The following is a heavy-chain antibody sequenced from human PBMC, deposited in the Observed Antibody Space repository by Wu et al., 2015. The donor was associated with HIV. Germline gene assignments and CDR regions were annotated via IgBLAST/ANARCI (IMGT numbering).Heavy chain of an antibody. J-gene: IGHJ5*01. CDR2: LIPIYGTP. V-gene: IGHV1-69*13. D-gene: IGHD3-10*01. Sequence: QVQLLQSGAEVKNPGSSVRVSCKASGGTFSNYALSWVRQAPGQGLEWMGRLIPIYGTPNYAQKFQGRVTITADESTSTAYMDLSSVRSEDTAVYYCARDPSRITSGGRWFDSWGQGTL. CDR1: GGTFSNYA. CDR3: ARDPSRITSGGRWFDS.